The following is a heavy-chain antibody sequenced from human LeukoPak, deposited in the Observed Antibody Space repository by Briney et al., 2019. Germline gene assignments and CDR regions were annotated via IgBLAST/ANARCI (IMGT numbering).Heavy chain of an antibody. CDR1: GYTFTSYY. D-gene: IGHD3-22*01. CDR2: INPSGGST. J-gene: IGHJ4*02. Sequence: ASVKVSCKASGYTFTSYYMHWVRQAPGQGLEWMGIINPSGGSTSYAQKFQGRVTMTRDTSTSTVYMELSSLRSEDTAVYYCARDYSPPHYYDSSGYFDSWGQGTLVTVSP. V-gene: IGHV1-46*01. CDR3: ARDYSPPHYYDSSGYFDS.